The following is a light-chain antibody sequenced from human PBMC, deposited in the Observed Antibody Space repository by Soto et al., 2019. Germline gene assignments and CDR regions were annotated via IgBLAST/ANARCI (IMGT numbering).Light chain of an antibody. Sequence: QSALTQPRSVSGSPGQSVTISCTGTRSDVGAHNHVSWYQQHPGKAPKLIIYEVNERPSGVPDRFSGSKSGNTASLTISGLQAAEEADYHCCSNGGGFYVFGSGTKVTVL. J-gene: IGLJ1*01. CDR3: CSNGGGFYV. CDR1: RSDVGAHNH. V-gene: IGLV2-11*01. CDR2: EVN.